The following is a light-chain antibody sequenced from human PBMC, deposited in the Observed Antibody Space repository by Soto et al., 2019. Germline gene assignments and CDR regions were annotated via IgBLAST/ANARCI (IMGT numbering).Light chain of an antibody. V-gene: IGKV1-5*01. CDR1: QSISSW. CDR3: QQYNSYWT. CDR2: DAS. J-gene: IGKJ1*01. Sequence: DIQMTQSPSTLSASIGDRVTITCRASQSISSWLAWYQQKPGKAPNLLIYDASSLESGVPSRLSGSGSGTDFTLTISSLQPDDFATYYCQQYNSYWTFGQGTKVEIK.